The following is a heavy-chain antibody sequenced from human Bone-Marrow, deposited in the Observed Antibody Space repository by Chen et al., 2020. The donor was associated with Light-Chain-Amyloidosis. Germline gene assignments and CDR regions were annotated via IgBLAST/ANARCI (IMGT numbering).Heavy chain of an antibody. D-gene: IGHD3-3*01. CDR3: ATVYQNDDFWGGSTSLYGMDV. CDR1: GYTFTGYY. V-gene: IGHV1-2*02. J-gene: IGHJ6*02. Sequence: QVQLVQSGAEVKKPGASVKVSCKASGYTFTGYYIHWVRQAPGQGLEWMGWINPVSGATNDAQKFQGRVSLTRDPSVNTGYMALSRLRFDDTSVYYCATVYQNDDFWGGSTSLYGMDVWGQGTTVTVSS. CDR2: INPVSGAT.